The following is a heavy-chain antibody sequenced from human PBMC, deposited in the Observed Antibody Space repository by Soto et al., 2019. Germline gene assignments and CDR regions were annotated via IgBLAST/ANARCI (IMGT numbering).Heavy chain of an antibody. J-gene: IGHJ6*02. CDR1: GYTFTSYD. CDR3: ARHKSGYVIRYGMDV. V-gene: IGHV1-8*01. D-gene: IGHD5-12*01. CDR2: MNPNSGNT. Sequence: ASVKVSCKASGYTFTSYDINWVRQATGQGLEWMGWMNPNSGNTGYAQKFQGRVTMTRNTSISKAYMELSSLRSEDTAVYYCARHKSGYVIRYGMDVWGQGTTVTVSS.